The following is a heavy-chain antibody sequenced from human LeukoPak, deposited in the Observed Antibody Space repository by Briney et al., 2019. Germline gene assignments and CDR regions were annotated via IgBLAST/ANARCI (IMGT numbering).Heavy chain of an antibody. CDR2: TNHSGST. Sequence: SETLSLTCAVYGGSFSGYCWSWIRQPPGKGLEWIGETNHSGSTNYNPSLKSRVTISVDTSKNQFSLKLSSVTAADTAVYYCARGGNRIQLWLRTFDPWGQGTLVTVSS. J-gene: IGHJ5*02. D-gene: IGHD5-18*01. V-gene: IGHV4-34*01. CDR3: ARGGNRIQLWLRTFDP. CDR1: GGSFSGYC.